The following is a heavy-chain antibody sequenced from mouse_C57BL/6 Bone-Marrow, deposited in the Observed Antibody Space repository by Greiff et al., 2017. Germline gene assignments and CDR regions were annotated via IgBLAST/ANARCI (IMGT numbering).Heavy chain of an antibody. CDR2: INPSSGYT. V-gene: IGHV1-4*01. CDR1: GYTFTSYT. D-gene: IGHD4-1*01. Sequence: QVQLQQSGAELARPGASVKMSCKASGYTFTSYTMHWVKQRPGQGLEWIGYINPSSGYTKYNQKFKDKATLTADKSSSTAYMQLSSLTSEDSAVYYCARILGRKYFDHWGQGTTLTVSS. J-gene: IGHJ2*01. CDR3: ARILGRKYFDH.